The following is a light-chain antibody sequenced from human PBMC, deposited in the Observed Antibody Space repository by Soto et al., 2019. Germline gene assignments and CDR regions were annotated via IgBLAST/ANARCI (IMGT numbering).Light chain of an antibody. CDR3: SSHGGSVV. J-gene: IGLJ3*02. V-gene: IGLV2-8*01. Sequence: QSALTQSLSASGSPGQSVTISCTGTSSDVGGYNYVSWYQQHPGKAPKLIIYEVNKRPSGVPDRFSGSKSGNTASLTVSGIQPEDEADYYCSSHGGSVVVGGGTKVTVL. CDR1: SSDVGGYNY. CDR2: EVN.